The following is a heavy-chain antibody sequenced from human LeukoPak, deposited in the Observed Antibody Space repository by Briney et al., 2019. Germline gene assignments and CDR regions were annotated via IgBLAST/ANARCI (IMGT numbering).Heavy chain of an antibody. CDR1: GGSISSYY. CDR2: IYHSGST. V-gene: IGHV4-59*12. Sequence: SETLSLTCTVSGGSISSYYWSWIRQPPGKGLEWIGYIYHSGSTYYNPSLKSRVTISVDRSKNQFSLKLSSVTAADTAVYYCARVGATPFDYWGQGTLVTVSS. CDR3: ARVGATPFDY. J-gene: IGHJ4*02. D-gene: IGHD1-26*01.